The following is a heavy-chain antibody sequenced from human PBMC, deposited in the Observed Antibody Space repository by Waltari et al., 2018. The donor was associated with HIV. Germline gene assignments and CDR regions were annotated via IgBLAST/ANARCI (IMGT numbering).Heavy chain of an antibody. Sequence: QMQLVQSGAEVKKTGSSVKVSCKASGYTFTYRYLHWVRQAPGQALEWMGWITPFNGNTNYAQKFQDRVTITRDRSMSTAYMELSSLRSEDTAMYYCATCGGDYPEGWFDPWGQGTLVTVSS. V-gene: IGHV1-45*02. D-gene: IGHD2-21*02. CDR3: ATCGGDYPEGWFDP. CDR1: GYTFTYRY. J-gene: IGHJ5*02. CDR2: ITPFNGNT.